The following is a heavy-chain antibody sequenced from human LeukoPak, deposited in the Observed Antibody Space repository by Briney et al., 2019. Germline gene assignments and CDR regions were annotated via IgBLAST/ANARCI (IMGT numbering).Heavy chain of an antibody. V-gene: IGHV4-4*02. D-gene: IGHD3-3*01. CDR1: GGSIRSTNW. CDR3: ARTLTIFGVVIFDY. J-gene: IGHJ4*02. Sequence: SETLSLTCAVSGGSIRSTNWWTWVRQPPGKGLEWIGEIYQSGSANYNPSLKSRVTISVDTSKNQFSLKLSSVTAADTAVYYCARTLTIFGVVIFDYWGQGTLVTVSS. CDR2: IYQSGSA.